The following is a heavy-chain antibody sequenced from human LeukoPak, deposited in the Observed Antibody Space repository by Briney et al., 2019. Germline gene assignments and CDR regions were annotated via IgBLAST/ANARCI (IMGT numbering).Heavy chain of an antibody. CDR3: ARDPVVRGSYFFDY. V-gene: IGHV4-59*11. CDR2: IHYTGTT. D-gene: IGHD1-26*01. CDR1: GGSINNHY. Sequence: SETLSLTCIVSGGSINNHYWTWIRQTPGKGLEWIGDIHYTGTTKYNPSLKSRVTISIDTSKNQFSLELSSVTAADTAVYYCARDPVVRGSYFFDYWGQGTLVTVSS. J-gene: IGHJ4*02.